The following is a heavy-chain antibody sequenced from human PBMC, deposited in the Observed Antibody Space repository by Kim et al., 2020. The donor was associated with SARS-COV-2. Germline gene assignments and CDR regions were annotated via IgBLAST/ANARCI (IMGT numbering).Heavy chain of an antibody. Sequence: ASVKVSCKADGYIFTAYYIHWMRQAPGQGLEWMGWINPNSGGTDYAQKFQGRVTMTSDTSISTTYIDLTRLRSDDTALYYCARERSAGGAEIDGFDIWGQGTMVTVSP. D-gene: IGHD6-25*01. V-gene: IGHV1-2*02. CDR3: ARERSAGGAEIDGFDI. CDR1: GYIFTAYY. J-gene: IGHJ3*02. CDR2: INPNSGGT.